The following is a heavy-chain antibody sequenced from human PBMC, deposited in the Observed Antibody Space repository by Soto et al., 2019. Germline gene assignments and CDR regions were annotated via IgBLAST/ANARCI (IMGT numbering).Heavy chain of an antibody. CDR1: GDSFSRYY. V-gene: IGHV4-4*07. D-gene: IGHD3-10*01. Sequence: QVQLQESGPGLVKPSETLSLTCTVSGDSFSRYYWSWIRQPAGKGLEWIGRIYPSGTTNYNPSLTSRLTLSRDTSKDQFSLSLKSVTAADTSVYFCARDDYGSAGMDVWGQGTTVIVSS. CDR2: IYPSGTT. CDR3: ARDDYGSAGMDV. J-gene: IGHJ6*02.